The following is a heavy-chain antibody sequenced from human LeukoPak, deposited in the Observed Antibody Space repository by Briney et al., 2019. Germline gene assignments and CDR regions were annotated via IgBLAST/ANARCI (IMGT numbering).Heavy chain of an antibody. V-gene: IGHV4-34*01. D-gene: IGHD1-14*01. CDR1: GGSLSGYY. CDR2: INHSGST. CDR3: AREPGGFDY. Sequence: PSETPSPTCAVYGGSLSGYYWSWIRQPPGKGLEWIGEINHSGSTNYNPSLKSRVTISVDTSKNQFSLKLSSVTAADTAVYYCAREPGGFDYWDQVTLVTVSS. J-gene: IGHJ4*02.